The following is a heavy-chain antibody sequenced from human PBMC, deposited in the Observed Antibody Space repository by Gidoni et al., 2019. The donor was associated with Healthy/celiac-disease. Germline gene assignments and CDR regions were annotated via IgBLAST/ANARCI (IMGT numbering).Heavy chain of an antibody. CDR1: GFTFSSYG. CDR2: ISYDGSNK. V-gene: IGHV3-30*18. D-gene: IGHD2-15*01. Sequence: QVQLVESGGGVVQPGRSLRLSCAASGFTFSSYGMHWVRQAPGKGLGLVAVISYDGSNKYYADSVKGRFTISRDNSKNPLYLQMNRLGAEDTAVYYCAKDLSVQVAPDYWGQGTLVTVSS. CDR3: AKDLSVQVAPDY. J-gene: IGHJ4*02.